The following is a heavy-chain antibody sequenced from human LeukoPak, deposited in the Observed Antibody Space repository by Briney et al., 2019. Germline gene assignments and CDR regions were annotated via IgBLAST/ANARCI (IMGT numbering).Heavy chain of an antibody. CDR1: GFTFSSYG. J-gene: IGHJ4*02. D-gene: IGHD3-3*01. V-gene: IGHV3-30*18. Sequence: PGGSLRLSCAASGFTFSSYGMHWVRQAPGKVLEWVAVISYDGSNKYYADSVKGRFTISRDNSKNTLYLQMNSLRAEDTAVYYCAKDHYDFWSGYHYYFDYWGQGTLVTVSS. CDR2: ISYDGSNK. CDR3: AKDHYDFWSGYHYYFDY.